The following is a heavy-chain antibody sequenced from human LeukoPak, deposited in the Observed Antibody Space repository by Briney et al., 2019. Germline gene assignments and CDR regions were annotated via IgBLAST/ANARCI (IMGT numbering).Heavy chain of an antibody. D-gene: IGHD3-10*01. V-gene: IGHV4-59*01. J-gene: IGHJ5*02. CDR2: IYDSGST. CDR3: ARGSVVRGVWFDP. CDR1: GGSIGSYY. Sequence: SETLSLTCTVSGGSIGSYYWSWIRQPPGKGLEWIGYIYDSGSTNYNPSLKSRVTISVDTSKNQFSLKLSSVTAADTAVYYCARGSVVRGVWFDPWGQGTLVTVSS.